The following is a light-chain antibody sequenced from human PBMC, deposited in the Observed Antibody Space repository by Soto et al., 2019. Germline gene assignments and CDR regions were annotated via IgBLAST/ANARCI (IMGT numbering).Light chain of an antibody. V-gene: IGKV3-15*01. CDR3: QQYNKWPRT. Sequence: EIVMTQSPSTRSESAGERATLSWRASQSVSSNLAWYQQKPGQAPRLLIYCASTRATGIPARFSGSGSGTEFTLTISSLQSEDCAVYYCQQYNKWPRTFGQGTKVDI. CDR2: CAS. J-gene: IGKJ1*01. CDR1: QSVSSN.